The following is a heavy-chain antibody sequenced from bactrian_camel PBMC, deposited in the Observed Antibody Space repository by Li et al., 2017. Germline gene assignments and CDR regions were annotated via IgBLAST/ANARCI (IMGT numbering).Heavy chain of an antibody. J-gene: IGHJ4*01. Sequence: HVQLVESGGGSVQAGGSLRLSCSASGYVCMGWYRQTPGNEHDGLATIHKDGTTSYADSAKGRFTISVDNANNKLYLDMNDLKPEDTAMYYCAADSSVLRLWVGKSPSYWGQGTQVTVS. CDR3: AADSSVLRLWVGKSPSY. V-gene: IGHV3S53*01. CDR2: IHKDGTT. CDR1: GYVC. D-gene: IGHD3*01.